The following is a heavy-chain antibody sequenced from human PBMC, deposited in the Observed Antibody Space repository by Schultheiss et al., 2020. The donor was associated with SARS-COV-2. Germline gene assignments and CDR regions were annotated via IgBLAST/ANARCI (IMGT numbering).Heavy chain of an antibody. CDR2: IKYDGETT. Sequence: GGSLRLSCAAAGFTFHHYGFHWVRQAPGKGLEWVASIKYDGETTFYADPVKGRFTISRDNPKNTVYLQMNSLRAEDTARYYCARDTGGISIWFGPDYWGKGSLVTVSS. D-gene: IGHD3-10*01. V-gene: IGHV3-30*02. J-gene: IGHJ4*02. CDR1: GFTFHHYG. CDR3: ARDTGGISIWFGPDY.